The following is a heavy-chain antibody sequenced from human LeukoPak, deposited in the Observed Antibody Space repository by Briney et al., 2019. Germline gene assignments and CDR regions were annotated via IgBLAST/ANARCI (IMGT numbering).Heavy chain of an antibody. CDR1: GFTFSGSA. V-gene: IGHV3-73*01. D-gene: IGHD6-13*01. J-gene: IGHJ3*02. CDR2: IRSKANSYAT. Sequence: GGSLKLSCAASGFTFSGSAMHWVRQASGKGLEWVGRIRSKANSYATAYAASVRGRFTISRDDSKNTAYLQMNSLKTEDTAVYYCTRATRGIAAAGSSDDAFDIWGQGTMVTVSS. CDR3: TRATRGIAAAGSSDDAFDI.